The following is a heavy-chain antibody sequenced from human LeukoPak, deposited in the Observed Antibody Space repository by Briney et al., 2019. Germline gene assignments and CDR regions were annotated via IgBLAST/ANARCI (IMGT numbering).Heavy chain of an antibody. CDR3: AAGASHVLWDY. V-gene: IGHV5-51*01. D-gene: IGHD3-16*01. CDR2: IYPGDSDT. CDR1: GYSFTSYW. Sequence: GESLKISCKGSGYSFTSYWIGWVRQMPGKGLEWMGIIYPGDSDTRSSPSFQGQVTTSADKSISTAYLRWSSLKASDTAMYYCAAGASHVLWDYWGQGTLVTVSS. J-gene: IGHJ4*02.